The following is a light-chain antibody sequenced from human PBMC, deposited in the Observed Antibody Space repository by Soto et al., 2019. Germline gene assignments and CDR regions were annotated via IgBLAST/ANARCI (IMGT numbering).Light chain of an antibody. V-gene: IGKV1-17*01. CDR3: LQHNSPPFT. Sequence: DIQMTQSPSSLSASVGDRVTITCRASQGISNDLGWYQQKPGKAPKRLIYAASSLQSGVPSRVSGSGSGTEFTLTISSLQPEDFATYDCLQHNSPPFTFGPGTKVDIK. CDR1: QGISND. CDR2: AAS. J-gene: IGKJ3*01.